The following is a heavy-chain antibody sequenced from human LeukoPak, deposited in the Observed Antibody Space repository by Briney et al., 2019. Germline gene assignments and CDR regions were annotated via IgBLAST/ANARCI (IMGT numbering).Heavy chain of an antibody. Sequence: VKVSCKASGGTFSSYAISWVRQAPGQGLEWMGGIIPIFGTANYAQKFQGRVTITADKSTSTASMELSSLRHEDTDGSNCAREYSSGWFDYWGQGTLVTVSS. D-gene: IGHD6-19*01. CDR2: IIPIFGTA. V-gene: IGHV1-69*06. CDR1: GGTFSSYA. CDR3: AREYSSGWFDY. J-gene: IGHJ4*02.